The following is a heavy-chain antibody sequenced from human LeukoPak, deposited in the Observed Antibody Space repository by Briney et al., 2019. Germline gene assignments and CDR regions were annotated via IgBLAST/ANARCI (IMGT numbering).Heavy chain of an antibody. J-gene: IGHJ4*02. Sequence: SGKLSCKASEATVSSYTTSWWRQGPGQGLGWRGSIIPILGIANYAQKFQTRVTITAGKSTSTAYMELCSLRSEDTAVYDCARAAYYYDSSGYYFDYWGQGTLVTVSS. CDR2: IIPILGIA. V-gene: IGHV1-69*02. D-gene: IGHD3-22*01. CDR1: EATVSSYT. CDR3: ARAAYYYDSSGYYFDY.